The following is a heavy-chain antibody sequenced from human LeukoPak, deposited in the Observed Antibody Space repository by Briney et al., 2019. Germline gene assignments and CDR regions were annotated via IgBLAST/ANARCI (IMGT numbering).Heavy chain of an antibody. Sequence: PSETLSLTCTVSGGSISSYYWSWIRQPPGKGLEWNGYIYYSGSTNYNPSLKSRVTISVDTSKNQFSLKLSSVTAADTAVYYCARSTYYANWFGPWGQGTLVTVSS. D-gene: IGHD3-10*01. V-gene: IGHV4-59*01. CDR3: ARSTYYANWFGP. CDR1: GGSISSYY. CDR2: IYYSGST. J-gene: IGHJ5*02.